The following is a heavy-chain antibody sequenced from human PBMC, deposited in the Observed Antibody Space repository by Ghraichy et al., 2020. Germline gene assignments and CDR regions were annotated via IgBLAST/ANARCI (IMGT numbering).Heavy chain of an antibody. J-gene: IGHJ6*02. D-gene: IGHD3-3*01. V-gene: IGHV4-61*01. Sequence: SETLSLTCTVSGGSVSSGSYYWSWIRQPPGKGLEWIGYIYYSGSTNYNPSLKSRVTISVDTSKNQFSLKLSSVTAADTAVYYCARDRITIFGVVIFPYGMDVWGQGTTVTVSS. CDR1: GGSVSSGSYY. CDR2: IYYSGST. CDR3: ARDRITIFGVVIFPYGMDV.